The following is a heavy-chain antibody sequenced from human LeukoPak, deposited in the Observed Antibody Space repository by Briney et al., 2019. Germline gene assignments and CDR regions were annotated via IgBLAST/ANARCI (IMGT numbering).Heavy chain of an antibody. CDR3: WRGIAVAGPYFDY. J-gene: IGHJ4*02. Sequence: ASVKVSCKASGYTFTSYDINWVRQATGQGLEWMGWMNPNSGNTGYAQKFQGRVTMTRNTSISTAYMQLSSLRSEDPAVYYCWRGIAVAGPYFDYWGERTLVTVSS. V-gene: IGHV1-8*01. CDR2: MNPNSGNT. D-gene: IGHD6-19*01. CDR1: GYTFTSYD.